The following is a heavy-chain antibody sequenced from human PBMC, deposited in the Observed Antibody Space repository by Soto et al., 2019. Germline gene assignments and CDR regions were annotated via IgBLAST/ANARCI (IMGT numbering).Heavy chain of an antibody. J-gene: IGHJ4*02. D-gene: IGHD3-9*01. V-gene: IGHV3-11*05. CDR3: ARRRPTGYYNY. Sequence: QVQLVESGGDLVKPGGSLRLSCAASGFPFSDYYMSWLRQAPGKGLEWVSSIGNSSSYTNYADSVKGRFTISRDNAKNSLYLQMNSLRAEDTAVYYCARRRPTGYYNYWGQGTLVTVSA. CDR2: IGNSSSYT. CDR1: GFPFSDYY.